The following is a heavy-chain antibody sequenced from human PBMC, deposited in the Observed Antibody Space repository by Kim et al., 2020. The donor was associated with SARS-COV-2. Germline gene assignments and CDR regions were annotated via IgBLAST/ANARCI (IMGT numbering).Heavy chain of an antibody. D-gene: IGHD6-19*01. CDR2: NT. Sequence: NTYYNPSLKSRVTISVDTSRNQFSLKLSSVTAADTAVYYCARAGGWGFDYWGQGTLVTVSS. CDR3: ARAGGWGFDY. V-gene: IGHV4-31*02. J-gene: IGHJ4*02.